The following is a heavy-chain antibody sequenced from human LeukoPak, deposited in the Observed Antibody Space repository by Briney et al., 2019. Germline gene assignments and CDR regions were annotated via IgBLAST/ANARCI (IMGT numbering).Heavy chain of an antibody. CDR1: GFTFVYYA. CDR3: AKDRGSSWYGRLHY. J-gene: IGHJ4*02. D-gene: IGHD6-13*01. CDR2: INWNSGSI. Sequence: GRSLRLSCAASGFTFVYYAMHWVRQAPGKGLEWVSGINWNSGSIGYADSVRGRFTISRYNAKNSLYLQMNSLRAEDTALYYCAKDRGSSWYGRLHYWGQGTLVTVSS. V-gene: IGHV3-9*01.